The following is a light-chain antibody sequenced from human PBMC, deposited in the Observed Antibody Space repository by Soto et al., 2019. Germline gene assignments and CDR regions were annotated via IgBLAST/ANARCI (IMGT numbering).Light chain of an antibody. CDR3: QQRSNWPPGLT. V-gene: IGKV3-11*01. CDR1: QSVSSY. CDR2: DAS. J-gene: IGKJ4*01. Sequence: EIVLTQSPATLSLSPGERATLSCRASQSVSSYLAWYQQKPGQAPRLLIYDASNRATGIPARFSGSGSGTDFPLTISSLEPADFAVYYCQQRSNWPPGLTFGGGTKVEIK.